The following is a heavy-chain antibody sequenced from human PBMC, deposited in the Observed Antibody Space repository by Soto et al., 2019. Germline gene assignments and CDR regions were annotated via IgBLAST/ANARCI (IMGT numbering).Heavy chain of an antibody. J-gene: IGHJ4*02. CDR3: ARGIVPRETFAY. D-gene: IGHD1-26*01. V-gene: IGHV4-61*08. CDR2: IYYAGST. CDR1: GGSISSGDYY. Sequence: SETLSLTCTVSGGSISSGDYYWSWIRQHPGRGLEWIGFIYYAGSTKYNPSLNSRVTISVDTSKNQFSLTVTSVTAADTAVYFCARGIVPRETFAYWAQGSSDPVSS.